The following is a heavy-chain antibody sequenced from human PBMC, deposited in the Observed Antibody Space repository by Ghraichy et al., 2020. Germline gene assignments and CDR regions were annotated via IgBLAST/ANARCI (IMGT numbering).Heavy chain of an antibody. J-gene: IGHJ4*02. CDR1: GFTFSSYA. Sequence: GGSLRLSCAASGFTFSSYAMSWVRQAPGKGLEWVSAISGSGGSTYYADSVKGRFTISRDNSKNTLYLQMNSLRAEDTAVYYCAKDQGGTIFGVVIISQALFARWGQGTLVTVSS. CDR3: AKDQGGTIFGVVIISQALFAR. CDR2: ISGSGGST. V-gene: IGHV3-23*01. D-gene: IGHD3-3*01.